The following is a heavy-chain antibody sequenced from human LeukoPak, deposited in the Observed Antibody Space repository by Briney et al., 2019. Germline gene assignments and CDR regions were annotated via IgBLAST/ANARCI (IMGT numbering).Heavy chain of an antibody. Sequence: RPGESLRLSCAASGFTFDDYGMSWVRQAPGKVLEWASGINWNGGSTGYADSVKGRFTISRDNAKNSLYLQMNSLRAEDTALYYCARDRGLRFLEWLPDYWGQGTLVTVSS. CDR3: ARDRGLRFLEWLPDY. CDR2: INWNGGST. CDR1: GFTFDDYG. V-gene: IGHV3-20*04. D-gene: IGHD3-3*01. J-gene: IGHJ4*02.